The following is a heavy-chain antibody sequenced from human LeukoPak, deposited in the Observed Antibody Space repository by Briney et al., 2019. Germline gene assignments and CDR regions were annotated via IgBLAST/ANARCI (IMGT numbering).Heavy chain of an antibody. D-gene: IGHD5-18*01. V-gene: IGHV4-59*12. Sequence: SETLSLTCTVSGGSISSYYWSWIRQPPGKGLEWIGYIYYSGSTNYNPSLKSRVTISVDTSKNQFSLKLSSVTAADTAVYYCARDGYSYGFDYWGQGTLVTVSS. CDR3: ARDGYSYGFDY. J-gene: IGHJ4*02. CDR2: IYYSGST. CDR1: GGSISSYY.